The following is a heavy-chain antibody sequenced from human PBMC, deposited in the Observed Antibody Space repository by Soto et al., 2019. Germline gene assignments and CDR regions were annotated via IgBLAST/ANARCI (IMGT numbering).Heavy chain of an antibody. CDR1: GFTFSSYS. D-gene: IGHD2-2*01. Sequence: GGSLRLSCAASGFTFSSYSMNWVRQAPGKGLEWVSYISSSSSTIYYADSVKGRFTISRDNAKNSLYLQMNSLRDEDTAVYYCSGFLFAGYCSSTSCYYGGQGTLVTVSS. CDR2: ISSSSSTI. CDR3: SGFLFAGYCSSTSCYY. J-gene: IGHJ4*02. V-gene: IGHV3-48*02.